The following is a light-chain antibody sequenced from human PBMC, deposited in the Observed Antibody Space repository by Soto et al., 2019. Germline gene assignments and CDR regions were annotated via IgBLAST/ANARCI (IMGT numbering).Light chain of an antibody. CDR2: AAS. J-gene: IGKJ4*01. CDR3: QKYNSGGPLT. Sequence: IHMTQSPSSLSASVGYGFTITFRSSQSISSYLNWYQQKPGKAPKLLIYAASSLQSGVPSRFSGSGSGTDFTLTISSLQPDDVATYYCQKYNSGGPLTFGGGTKVDIK. CDR1: QSISSY. V-gene: IGKV1-39*01.